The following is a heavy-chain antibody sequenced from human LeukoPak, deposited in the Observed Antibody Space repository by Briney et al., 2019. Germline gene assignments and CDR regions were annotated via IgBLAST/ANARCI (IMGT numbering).Heavy chain of an antibody. CDR2: IWYDGNNK. D-gene: IGHD6-13*01. J-gene: IGHJ4*02. CDR3: AKEASSNWFADY. V-gene: IGHV3-33*06. CDR1: GFTFSSYG. Sequence: QPGRSLRLSCAASGFTFSSYGMHWVRQAPGKGLEWVAVIWYDGNNKYYADSVKGRFTIPRDNSKNTLYVQMNSLRAEDTALYYCAKEASSNWFADYWGQGTLVSVFS.